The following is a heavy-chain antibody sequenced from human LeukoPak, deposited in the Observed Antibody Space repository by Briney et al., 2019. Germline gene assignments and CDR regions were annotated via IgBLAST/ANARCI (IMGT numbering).Heavy chain of an antibody. CDR2: ISYDGSNK. V-gene: IGHV3-30*03. Sequence: PGGSLRLSCAASGFTFSSYGMHWVRQAPGKGLEWVAVISYDGSNKDYADSVKGRFTISRDNSKNTLYLQMNSLRAEDTAVYYCARASAAQWRYYFDYWGQGTLVTVSS. CDR1: GFTFSSYG. J-gene: IGHJ4*02. CDR3: ARASAAQWRYYFDY. D-gene: IGHD6-19*01.